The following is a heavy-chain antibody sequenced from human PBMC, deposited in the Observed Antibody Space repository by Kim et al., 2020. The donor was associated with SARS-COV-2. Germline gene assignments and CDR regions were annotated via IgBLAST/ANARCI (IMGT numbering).Heavy chain of an antibody. CDR1: GFTVSSNY. CDR2: IYNGGST. J-gene: IGHJ4*02. Sequence: GGSLRLFCEASGFTVSSNYMSWVRQAPGKGLEWVSVIYNGGSTYYVDSVKGRFTISRDNSKNTVYLQMNSLRAEDTAVYYCAKQLNGLGHYWGQGTLVT. D-gene: IGHD2-8*01. CDR3: AKQLNGLGHY. V-gene: IGHV3-66*04.